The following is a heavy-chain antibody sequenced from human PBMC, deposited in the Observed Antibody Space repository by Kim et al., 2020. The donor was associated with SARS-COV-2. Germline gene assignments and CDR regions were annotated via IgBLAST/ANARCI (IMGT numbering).Heavy chain of an antibody. CDR1: GDSISSSSYY. V-gene: IGHV4-39*01. Sequence: SETLSLTCTVSGDSISSSSYYWGWIRQPPGKGLEGIGSIYYSGSTYYNPSLKSRVTISVDTSKNQFSLKLSSLTAAETAVYYCARHHSGSGYAFDYWGQGILVTVSS. J-gene: IGHJ4*02. D-gene: IGHD6-13*01. CDR3: ARHHSGSGYAFDY. CDR2: IYYSGST.